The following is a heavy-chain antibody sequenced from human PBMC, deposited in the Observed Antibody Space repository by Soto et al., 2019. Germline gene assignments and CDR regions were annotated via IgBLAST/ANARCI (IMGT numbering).Heavy chain of an antibody. CDR1: GGTFSSYA. V-gene: IGHV1-69*13. CDR3: ASPRYSSGWYSAFDI. J-gene: IGHJ3*02. CDR2: IIPIFGTA. Sequence: GASVKVSCKASGGTFSSYAISWVRQAPGQGLEWMGGIIPIFGTANYAQKFQGRVTITADESTSTAYMELSSLRSEDTAVYYCASPRYSSGWYSAFDIWGQGTMVTVSS. D-gene: IGHD6-19*01.